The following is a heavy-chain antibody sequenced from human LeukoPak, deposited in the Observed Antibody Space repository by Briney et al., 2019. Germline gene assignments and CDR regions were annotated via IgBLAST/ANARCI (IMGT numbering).Heavy chain of an antibody. CDR1: GFTFSSFG. V-gene: IGHV3-48*01. J-gene: IGHJ4*02. Sequence: QTGGSLRLSCAASGFTFSSFGMSWVRQAPGKGLEWVSYISSGSTTIYYADSVKGRFTISRDNAKNSLYLQMNSLRAEDTAVYYCAREVYYYDSSGFYYSGGFGYWGQGTLLTVSS. CDR2: ISSGSTTI. CDR3: AREVYYYDSSGFYYSGGFGY. D-gene: IGHD3-22*01.